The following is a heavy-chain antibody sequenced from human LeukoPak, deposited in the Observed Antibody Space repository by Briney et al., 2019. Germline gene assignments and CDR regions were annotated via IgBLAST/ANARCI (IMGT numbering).Heavy chain of an antibody. CDR3: ARRLGGGIAARPGMGWFDP. CDR1: GFTFSSYA. CDR2: ISGTILGT. J-gene: IGHJ5*02. V-gene: IGHV3-23*01. D-gene: IGHD6-6*01. Sequence: GGSLRLSCAASGFTFSSYAMSWVRQAPGKGLEWVSAISGTILGTYYADSVKGRFTISRDNSKNALYLQMNSLRAEDTAVYYCARRLGGGIAARPGMGWFDPWGQGTLVTVSS.